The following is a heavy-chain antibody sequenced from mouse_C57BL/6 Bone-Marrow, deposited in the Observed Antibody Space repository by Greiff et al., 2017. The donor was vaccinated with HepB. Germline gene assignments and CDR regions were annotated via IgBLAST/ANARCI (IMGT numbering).Heavy chain of an antibody. J-gene: IGHJ2*01. CDR2: IYPRSGST. D-gene: IGHD3-2*02. CDR3: ARDSSGYPDFDY. V-gene: IGHV1-81*01. CDR1: GYTFPSYG. Sequence: PLQQSGAELARPGASVKLSCKASGYTFPSYGISWVKQRTGQGLEWIGEIYPRSGSTYYNEKFKGKATLTADKSSSTAYMELRRLTSEGSAFYFCARDSSGYPDFDYWGQGTTLTVSS.